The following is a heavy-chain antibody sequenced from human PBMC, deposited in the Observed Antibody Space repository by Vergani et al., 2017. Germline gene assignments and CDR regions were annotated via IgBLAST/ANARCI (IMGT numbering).Heavy chain of an antibody. CDR3: ARGDYGILTGYRY. CDR1: GYTFSNYY. V-gene: IGHV1-46*03. J-gene: IGHJ4*02. Sequence: QVQVVQSGAEVKKSGASVKVSCKTSGYTFSNYYMHWVRQAPGQGLEWMGIINTSGGHTNYAQKFQGRVTMTRVTSTSTVYMELSSLRSEDTAIYYCARGDYGILTGYRYWGQGTLVTVSA. CDR2: INTSGGHT. D-gene: IGHD3-9*01.